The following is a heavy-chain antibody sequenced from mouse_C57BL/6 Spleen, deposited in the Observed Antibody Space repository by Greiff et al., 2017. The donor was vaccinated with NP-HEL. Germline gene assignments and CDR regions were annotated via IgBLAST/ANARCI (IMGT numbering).Heavy chain of an antibody. CDR2: INPNNGGT. Sequence: VQLKQSGPELVKPGASVKISCKASGYTFTDYYMNWVKQSHGKSLEWIGDINPNNGGTSYNQKFKGKATLTVDKSSSTAYMELRSLTSEDSAVYYCARRWLLAYWGQGTLVTVSA. V-gene: IGHV1-26*01. CDR1: GYTFTDYY. CDR3: ARRWLLAY. J-gene: IGHJ3*01. D-gene: IGHD2-2*01.